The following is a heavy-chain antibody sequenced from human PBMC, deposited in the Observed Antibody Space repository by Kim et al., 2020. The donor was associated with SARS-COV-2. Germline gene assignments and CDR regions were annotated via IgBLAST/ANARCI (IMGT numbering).Heavy chain of an antibody. J-gene: IGHJ4*02. CDR2: ISGSGGST. Sequence: GGSLRLSCAASGFTFSSYAMSWVRQAPGKGLEWVSAISGSGGSTYYADSVKGRFTISRDNSKNTLYLQMNSLRAEDTAVYYCAKGFRGGPLITMVRGVIITHDYWGQGTLVTVSS. CDR1: GFTFSSYA. V-gene: IGHV3-23*01. D-gene: IGHD3-10*01. CDR3: AKGFRGGPLITMVRGVIITHDY.